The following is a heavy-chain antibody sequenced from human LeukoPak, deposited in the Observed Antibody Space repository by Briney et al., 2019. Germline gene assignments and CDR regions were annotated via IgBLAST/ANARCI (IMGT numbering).Heavy chain of an antibody. J-gene: IGHJ4*02. D-gene: IGHD6-19*01. CDR1: GFTFSSYS. V-gene: IGHV3-21*01. Sequence: GGSLRLSCAASGFTFSSYSMSWVRQAPGKGLEWVSSISSGGSYIYYADSVKGRFTISRDNAKNSLYLQMNSLRAEDTAVYFCASACSSGWYYFDYWGQGTPVTVSS. CDR3: ASACSSGWYYFDY. CDR2: ISSGGSYI.